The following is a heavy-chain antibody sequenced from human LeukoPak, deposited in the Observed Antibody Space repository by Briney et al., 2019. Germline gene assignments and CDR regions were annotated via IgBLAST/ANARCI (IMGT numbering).Heavy chain of an antibody. CDR1: GGSISSGTYY. J-gene: IGHJ4*02. D-gene: IGHD3-22*01. CDR2: IYTSGST. Sequence: SQTLSLTCTVSGGSISSGTYYWSWIRQPAGKGLEWIGRIYTSGSTNYNPSLQSRVTISVDTSKNQFSLKLSSVTAADTAVYYCARELRDYYDSSGYFGSFYYFDYWGQGTLVTVSS. CDR3: ARELRDYYDSSGYFGSFYYFDY. V-gene: IGHV4-61*02.